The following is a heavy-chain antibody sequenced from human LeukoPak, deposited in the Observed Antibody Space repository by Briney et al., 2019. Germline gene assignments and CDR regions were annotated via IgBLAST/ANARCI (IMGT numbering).Heavy chain of an antibody. V-gene: IGHV1-3*04. CDR1: GYTLTSHA. CDR3: ARDWQVAASTAFDI. CDR2: INTGNGNT. D-gene: IGHD2-15*01. Sequence: GASVKVSCKASGYTLTSHAIHWVRQAPGQRPEWMGWINTGNGNTKYSQKFQGRVTITADESTSTAYMELSSLRSEDTAVYYCARDWQVAASTAFDIWGQGTMVTVSS. J-gene: IGHJ3*02.